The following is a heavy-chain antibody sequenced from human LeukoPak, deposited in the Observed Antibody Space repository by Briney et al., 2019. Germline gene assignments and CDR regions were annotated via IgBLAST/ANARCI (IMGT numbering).Heavy chain of an antibody. Sequence: GGSLRLSCAASGFTFSRNNMNWVRQAPGEGLEWISYISFSIDMIYYADSVKGRFTISRDNAKTSLYLQMNSLRAEDTAVYYCARVPVASDGTCFDSWGQGTLVIVSS. V-gene: IGHV3-48*04. CDR2: ISFSIDMI. CDR1: GFTFSRNN. D-gene: IGHD6-13*01. J-gene: IGHJ4*02. CDR3: ARVPVASDGTCFDS.